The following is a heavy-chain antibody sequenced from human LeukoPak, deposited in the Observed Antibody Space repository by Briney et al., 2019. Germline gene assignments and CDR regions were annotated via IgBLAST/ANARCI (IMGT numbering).Heavy chain of an antibody. Sequence: GGSLRLSCAASGFTFSSYAMSWVRQAPGRGLEWVSAMSGSGGSTYFADSVKGRFTISRDKSKNTLYLQMNSLRAEDTAVYYCVKVDNGILTGYYAFDYWGPGTLVTVSP. D-gene: IGHD3-9*01. CDR3: VKVDNGILTGYYAFDY. CDR2: MSGSGGST. J-gene: IGHJ4*02. CDR1: GFTFSSYA. V-gene: IGHV3-23*01.